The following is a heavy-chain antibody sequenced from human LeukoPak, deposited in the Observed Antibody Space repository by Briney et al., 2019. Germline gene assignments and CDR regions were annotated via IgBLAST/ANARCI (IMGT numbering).Heavy chain of an antibody. CDR3: AKKYTIFGVVNDAFDI. D-gene: IGHD3-3*01. CDR2: ISGSGGST. V-gene: IGHV3-23*01. Sequence: GGSLRLSCAASGFTFSSYAMSWVRQAPGKGLEWVSGISGSGGSTYYADSVKGRFTISRDNSKNTLHLQMNSLRAEDTAVYYCAKKYTIFGVVNDAFDIWGQGTMVTVSS. CDR1: GFTFSSYA. J-gene: IGHJ3*02.